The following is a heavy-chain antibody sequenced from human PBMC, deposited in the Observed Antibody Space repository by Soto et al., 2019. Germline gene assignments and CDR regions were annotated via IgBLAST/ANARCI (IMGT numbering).Heavy chain of an antibody. CDR1: GFTFSSYG. J-gene: IGHJ4*02. V-gene: IGHV3-33*01. Sequence: QVQLVESGGGVVQPGRSLRLSCAASGFTFSSYGMHWVRQAPGKGLEWVAVIWYDGSNKYYADSVKGRFTISRDNSKNTLYLQMNSLRAEDTAVYYCAREKRNILSGLDYWGQGTLVTVSS. D-gene: IGHD3-9*01. CDR2: IWYDGSNK. CDR3: AREKRNILSGLDY.